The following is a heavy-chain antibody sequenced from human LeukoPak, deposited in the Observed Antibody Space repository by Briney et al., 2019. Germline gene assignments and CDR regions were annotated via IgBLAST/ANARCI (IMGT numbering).Heavy chain of an antibody. J-gene: IGHJ4*02. Sequence: PGGSLRLSCAASGFTFSSYGMHWVRQAPGKGLEWVAFIRYDGSNKYYADSVKGRFTISRDNSKNTLYLQMNSLRAEDTAVYCCAKDRRFLAATSLDYWGQGTLVTVSS. CDR3: AKDRRFLAATSLDY. CDR1: GFTFSSYG. CDR2: IRYDGSNK. V-gene: IGHV3-30*02. D-gene: IGHD2-15*01.